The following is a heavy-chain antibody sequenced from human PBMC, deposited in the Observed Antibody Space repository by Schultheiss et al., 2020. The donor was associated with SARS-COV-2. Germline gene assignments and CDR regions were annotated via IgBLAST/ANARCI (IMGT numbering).Heavy chain of an antibody. D-gene: IGHD3-9*01. CDR2: INHSGST. J-gene: IGHJ6*03. Sequence: SETLSLTCAVYGGSFSGYYWSWIRQPPGKGLEWIGEINHSGSTNYNPSLKSRVTISVDTSKNQFSLKLSSVTAADTAVYYCARDGYYDILTGYYSSYYYYYMDVWGKGTTVTVSS. CDR3: ARDGYYDILTGYYSSYYYYYMDV. V-gene: IGHV4-34*01. CDR1: GGSFSGYY.